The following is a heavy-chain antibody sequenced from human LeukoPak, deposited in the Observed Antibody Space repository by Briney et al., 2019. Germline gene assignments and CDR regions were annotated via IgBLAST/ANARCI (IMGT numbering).Heavy chain of an antibody. CDR1: GGSISSYY. CDR3: ARHDRDGYNDY. CDR2: IYYSGST. D-gene: IGHD5-12*01. Sequence: SSETLSLTCTVSGGSISSYYWSWIRQPLGKGLEWIGYIYYSGSTNYNPSLKSRVTISVDTSKNQFSLKLSSVTAADTAVYYCARHDRDGYNDYWGQGTLVTVSS. V-gene: IGHV4-59*08. J-gene: IGHJ4*02.